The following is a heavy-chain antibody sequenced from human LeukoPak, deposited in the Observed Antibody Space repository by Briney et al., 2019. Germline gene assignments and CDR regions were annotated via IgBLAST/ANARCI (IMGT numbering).Heavy chain of an antibody. CDR3: ARGLGEGYPDS. V-gene: IGHV4-34*01. CDR1: GGSLSGFY. D-gene: IGHD1-1*01. Sequence: SETLSLTCAVHGGSLSGFYWTWMRQPPGKGPEWIGEINHSRGTGYNPSLRSRVTISQDTSKNQFSLKLTSVTAADMAVYYCARGLGEGYPDSWGQGTLVIVSS. J-gene: IGHJ4*02. CDR2: INHSRGT.